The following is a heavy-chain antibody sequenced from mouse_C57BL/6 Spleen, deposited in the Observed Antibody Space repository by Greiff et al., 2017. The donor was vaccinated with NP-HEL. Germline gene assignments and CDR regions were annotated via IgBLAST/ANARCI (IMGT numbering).Heavy chain of an antibody. V-gene: IGHV1-80*01. J-gene: IGHJ2*01. CDR3: ARGGTVVAPPFDY. CDR2: IYPGDGDT. D-gene: IGHD1-1*01. Sequence: VQLQQSGAELVKPGASVKISCKASGYAFSSYWMNWVKQRPGKGLEWIGQIYPGDGDTNYNGKFKGKATLTADKSSSTAYMQLSSLTFEDSAVYFCARGGTVVAPPFDYWGQGTTLTVSS. CDR1: GYAFSSYW.